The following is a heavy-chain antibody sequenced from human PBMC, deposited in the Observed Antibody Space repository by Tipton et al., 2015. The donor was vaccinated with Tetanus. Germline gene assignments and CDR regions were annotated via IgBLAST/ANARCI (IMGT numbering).Heavy chain of an antibody. Sequence: QLVQSGAEVKRPGASVKVSCKASGYTFTTYGISWVRQAPGRGLEWMGWISTHSGKTEYSQKLQSRVIMTTDTSTTTAYLELTNLRSDDTAVYYCARNWGGFDYWGQGTLVTVSS. V-gene: IGHV1-18*01. D-gene: IGHD7-27*01. J-gene: IGHJ4*02. CDR3: ARNWGGFDY. CDR2: ISTHSGKT. CDR1: GYTFTTYG.